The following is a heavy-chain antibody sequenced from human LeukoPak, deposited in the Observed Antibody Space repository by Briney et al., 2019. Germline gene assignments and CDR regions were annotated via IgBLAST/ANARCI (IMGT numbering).Heavy chain of an antibody. Sequence: TGGSLGLSCAASGFTFDDYGMSWVRQAPGKGLEWVSGINWNGGSTGYADSVKGRFTISRDNAKNSLYLQMNSLRAEDTALYYCASDLSPPHYSDYWGQGTLVTVSS. V-gene: IGHV3-20*04. D-gene: IGHD2-21*01. CDR2: INWNGGST. J-gene: IGHJ4*02. CDR3: ASDLSPPHYSDY. CDR1: GFTFDDYG.